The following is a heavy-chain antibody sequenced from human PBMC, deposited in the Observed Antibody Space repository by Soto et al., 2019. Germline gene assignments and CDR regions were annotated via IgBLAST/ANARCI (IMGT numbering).Heavy chain of an antibody. Sequence: QVQLVVSGGGVVQPGRSLSFSCAASEFNFRNFGMHWVRQAPGKGLEWVAAISADGSDKYFSGSVKGRFTISRDNSKNTLFLQMNSLRVEDTAVYYCVKGTDVARQELDYWGQGTLVTVSS. D-gene: IGHD2-21*02. J-gene: IGHJ4*02. CDR1: EFNFRNFG. CDR2: ISADGSDK. CDR3: VKGTDVARQELDY. V-gene: IGHV3-30*18.